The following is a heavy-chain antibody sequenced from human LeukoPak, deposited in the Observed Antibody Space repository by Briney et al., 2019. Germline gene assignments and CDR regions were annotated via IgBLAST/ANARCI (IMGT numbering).Heavy chain of an antibody. CDR1: GGTFSSYA. V-gene: IGHV1-69*13. Sequence: VKVSCKASGGTFSSYAISWVRQAPGQGLEWMGGIIPIFGTANYAQKFQGRVTITTDESTSTAYMELSSLRSEDTAVYYCARGHSGYGYYYHYMDVWGKGTTVTVSS. CDR3: ARGHSGYGYYYHYMDV. D-gene: IGHD5-12*01. J-gene: IGHJ6*03. CDR2: IIPIFGTA.